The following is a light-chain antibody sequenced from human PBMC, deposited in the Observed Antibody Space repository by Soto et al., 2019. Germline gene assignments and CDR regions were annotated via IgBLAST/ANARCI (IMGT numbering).Light chain of an antibody. V-gene: IGKV3-20*01. J-gene: IGKJ5*01. CDR3: QQYAGPPTT. Sequence: IMFTQFPGTMSVSPGDSATLCCRPSQTVSNNYLAWCQQKPGQAPRVIMYGASRRATGIPDRFSGGGSGTDFTLSISRLEPEDFAVYFCQQYAGPPTTFGHGTRLEIK. CDR2: GAS. CDR1: QTVSNNY.